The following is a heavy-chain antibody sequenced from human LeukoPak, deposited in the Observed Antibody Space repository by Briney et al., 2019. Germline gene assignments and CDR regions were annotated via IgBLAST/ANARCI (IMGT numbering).Heavy chain of an antibody. CDR2: IKSKTDGGTT. Sequence: GGSLRLSCAASGFTFSNAWMSWVRQAPGKGLEWVGRIKSKTDGGTTDYAAPVKGRFTIPRDDSKNTLYLQMNSLKTEDTAVYYCTTDAVVVITPDYWGQGTLVTVSS. CDR3: TTDAVVVITPDY. CDR1: GFTFSNAW. V-gene: IGHV3-15*01. D-gene: IGHD3-22*01. J-gene: IGHJ4*02.